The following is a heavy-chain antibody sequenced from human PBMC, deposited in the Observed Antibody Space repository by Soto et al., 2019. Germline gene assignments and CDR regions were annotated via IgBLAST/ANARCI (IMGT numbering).Heavy chain of an antibody. V-gene: IGHV3-7*01. CDR1: GFTFSSYW. J-gene: IGHJ4*02. CDR3: ARDLYYDFWSGYPGY. Sequence: GGSLRLSCAASGFTFSSYWMSWVRQAPGKGLEWVANIKQDGSEKYYVDSVKGRFTISRDNAKNSLYLQMNSLRAEDTAVYYCARDLYYDFWSGYPGYWGQGTLVTVSS. CDR2: IKQDGSEK. D-gene: IGHD3-3*01.